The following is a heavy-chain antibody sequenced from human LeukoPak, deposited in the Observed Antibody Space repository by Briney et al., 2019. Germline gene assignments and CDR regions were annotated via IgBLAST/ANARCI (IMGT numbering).Heavy chain of an antibody. CDR3: ARAPLRFDILTGYHNQAYGMDV. D-gene: IGHD3-9*01. V-gene: IGHV4-39*07. CDR1: GDSISSSTYY. CDR2: IYYNGRT. Sequence: PSETLSLTCTVSGDSISSSTYYWGWIRQPPGKGLEWIGSIYYNGRTYYSPSLKSRVTISIDTSNQFSLKLSSVTAADTAVYYCARAPLRFDILTGYHNQAYGMDVWGQGTTVTVSS. J-gene: IGHJ6*02.